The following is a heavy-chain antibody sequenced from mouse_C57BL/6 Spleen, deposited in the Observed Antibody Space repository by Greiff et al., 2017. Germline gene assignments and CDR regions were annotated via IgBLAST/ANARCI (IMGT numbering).Heavy chain of an antibody. CDR3: ARGTVLPLYAMDY. Sequence: VQLQQSGAELARPGASVKMSCKASGYTFTSYTMHWVKQRPGQGLEWIGYINPSSGYTKYNQKFKDKATLTADNSSSTAYMQLSSLTSEDSAVYYCARGTVLPLYAMDYWGQGTSVTVSS. V-gene: IGHV1-4*01. CDR2: INPSSGYT. CDR1: GYTFTSYT. D-gene: IGHD1-1*01. J-gene: IGHJ4*01.